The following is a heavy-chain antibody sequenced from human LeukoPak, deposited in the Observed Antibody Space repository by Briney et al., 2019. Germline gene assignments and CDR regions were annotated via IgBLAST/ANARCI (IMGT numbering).Heavy chain of an antibody. V-gene: IGHV3-23*01. CDR1: GFTFSSYA. CDR3: AKDGVVVAAVDSYDY. Sequence: GGSLRLSCAASGFTFSSYAMSWVRQAPGKGLEWVSAISGSGGSTNYADSVKGRFTISRDNSKNTLYLEMDSLRAEDTAVYYCAKDGVVVAAVDSYDYWGQGTLVTVSS. J-gene: IGHJ4*02. CDR2: ISGSGGST. D-gene: IGHD2-15*01.